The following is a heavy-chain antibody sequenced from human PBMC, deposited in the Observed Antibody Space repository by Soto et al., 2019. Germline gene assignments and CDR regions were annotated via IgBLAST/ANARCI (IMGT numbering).Heavy chain of an antibody. V-gene: IGHV5-51*01. CDR3: ARLLCSWREPHYFDS. D-gene: IGHD2-15*01. CDR2: IYPGDSET. CDR1: GYTFDSNW. Sequence: PGESLKISCQTAGYTFDSNWIGWVRQMPGKGLEWMGIIYPGDSETRYSPSFQGQVTFSVDRSFKTAYLQWRSLQASDTAMYYCARLLCSWREPHYFDSWGQGTAVTVSS. J-gene: IGHJ4*02.